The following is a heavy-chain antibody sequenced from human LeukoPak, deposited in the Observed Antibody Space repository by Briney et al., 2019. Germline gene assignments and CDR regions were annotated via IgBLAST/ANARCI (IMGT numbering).Heavy chain of an antibody. CDR3: ARPIRGSYVEDAFDM. CDR2: INPSSGGT. V-gene: IGHV1-2*02. D-gene: IGHD1-26*01. Sequence: GASVKVSCKTSGYTFSDYYLHWVRQAPGQGLEWMGWINPSSGGTKYVQKFQGRVAITRDTSISTGYMELSRLRSDDPAVYYCARPIRGSYVEDAFDMWGQGTMVTVSA. CDR1: GYTFSDYY. J-gene: IGHJ3*02.